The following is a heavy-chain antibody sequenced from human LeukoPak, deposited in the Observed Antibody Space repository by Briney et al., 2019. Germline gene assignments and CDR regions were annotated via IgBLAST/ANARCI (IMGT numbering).Heavy chain of an antibody. V-gene: IGHV3-11*04. Sequence: GGALRLSCAASGFTFDNYYMTWLRQAPGKGLQWLSYISKSDNTIYYADSVKGRFTVSRDNDKKSIYLQMNSLKVEDTAMYYCARVVAVEVPGIFDIWGHGTMVTVSS. CDR3: ARVVAVEVPGIFDI. CDR1: GFTFDNYY. D-gene: IGHD2-21*01. CDR2: ISKSDNTI. J-gene: IGHJ3*02.